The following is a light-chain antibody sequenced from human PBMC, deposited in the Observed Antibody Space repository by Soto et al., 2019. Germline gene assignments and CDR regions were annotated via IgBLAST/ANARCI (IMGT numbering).Light chain of an antibody. J-gene: IGKJ1*01. V-gene: IGKV3D-15*01. CDR1: QSVSNN. Sequence: EIVLTQSPGTLSLSPGEIATLYFSASQSVSNNYLAWYQQKPGQAPRLLIYGASNRATGIPDRFSGSGSGTEFTLTISSLQSEDFAVYFCQQYNIWPQTFGQGTKVDIK. CDR3: QQYNIWPQT. CDR2: GAS.